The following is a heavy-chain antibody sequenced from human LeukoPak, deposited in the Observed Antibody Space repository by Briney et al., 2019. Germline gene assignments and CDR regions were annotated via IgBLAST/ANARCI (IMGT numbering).Heavy chain of an antibody. CDR1: GYTFTSYD. V-gene: IGHV1-8*01. J-gene: IGHJ5*02. CDR2: MNPNSGNT. CDR3: ARGVGYYDILTGYQTLNWFDP. D-gene: IGHD3-9*01. Sequence: GASVKVSCKASGYTFTSYDINWVRQATGQGLEWMGWMNPNSGNTGYAQKFQGRVTMTRNTSISTAYMELSSLRSEDTAVYYCARGVGYYDILTGYQTLNWFDPWGQGTLVTVSS.